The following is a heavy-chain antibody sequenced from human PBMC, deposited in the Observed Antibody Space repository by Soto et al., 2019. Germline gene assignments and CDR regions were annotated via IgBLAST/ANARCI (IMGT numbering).Heavy chain of an antibody. Sequence: QVQLVQSGTEVQKPGSSVKLSCKTSGGTFTNYDISWVRQAPGQGLEWMGGIIPLFGSPHYSPKFEGRVTITADEVSTTAHLELSSLRFHDTAVYFCAWTLAFCGGYCYLPNFDTWGQGTLVIVSS. V-gene: IGHV1-69*01. J-gene: IGHJ4*02. CDR2: IIPLFGSP. CDR1: GGTFTNYD. CDR3: AWTLAFCGGYCYLPNFDT. D-gene: IGHD6-19*01.